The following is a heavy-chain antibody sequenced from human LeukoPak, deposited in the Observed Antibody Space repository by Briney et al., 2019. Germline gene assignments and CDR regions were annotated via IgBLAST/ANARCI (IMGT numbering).Heavy chain of an antibody. V-gene: IGHV4-39*01. Sequence: SETLSLTRTVSGGSISSSSYYWGWIRQPPGKGLEWIGSIYYSGSTYYNPSLKSRVTISVDTSKNQFSLKLSSVTAADTAVYYCARPYGDFWSGGNWFDPWGQGTLVTVSS. CDR2: IYYSGST. J-gene: IGHJ5*02. D-gene: IGHD3-3*01. CDR3: ARPYGDFWSGGNWFDP. CDR1: GGSISSSSYY.